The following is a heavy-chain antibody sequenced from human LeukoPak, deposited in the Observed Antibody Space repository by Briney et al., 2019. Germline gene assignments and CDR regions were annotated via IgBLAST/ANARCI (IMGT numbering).Heavy chain of an antibody. Sequence: HAGGSLRLSCAASGFTFSSYAMSWVRQAPGKGLEWVSAISGSGGSTYYADSVKGRFTISRDNSKNTLFLEMNSLRAEDTAVYYCTKEHSVRNQFDYWGQGTLVAVSS. CDR1: GFTFSSYA. J-gene: IGHJ4*02. CDR3: TKEHSVRNQFDY. D-gene: IGHD1-14*01. CDR2: ISGSGGST. V-gene: IGHV3-23*01.